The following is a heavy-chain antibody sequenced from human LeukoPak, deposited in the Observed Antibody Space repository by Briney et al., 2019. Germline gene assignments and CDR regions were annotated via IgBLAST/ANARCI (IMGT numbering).Heavy chain of an antibody. CDR1: GFTFSSYG. CDR2: IWYDGSNK. J-gene: IGHJ4*02. Sequence: GGSLRLSCAASGFTFSSYGMHWVRQAPGKGPEWVAVIWYDGSNKYYADSVKGRFTISRDNSKNTLYLQMNSLRAEDTAVYYCARGGYVWGSYRYMDYWGQGTLVTVSS. D-gene: IGHD3-16*02. CDR3: ARGGYVWGSYRYMDY. V-gene: IGHV3-33*01.